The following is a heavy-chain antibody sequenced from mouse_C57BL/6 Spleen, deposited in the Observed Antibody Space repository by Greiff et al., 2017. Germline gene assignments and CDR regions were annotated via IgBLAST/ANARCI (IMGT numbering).Heavy chain of an antibody. J-gene: IGHJ4*01. CDR2: IDPSDSYT. V-gene: IGHV1-69*01. CDR1: GYTFTSYW. CDR3: ARRAHYYGNYPSDAMDY. Sequence: QVQLQQPGAELVMPGASVKLSCKASGYTFTSYWMHWVKQRPGQGLEWIGEIDPSDSYTNYNQKFKGKSTLTVDKSSRTAYMPLSSLTSEDSAVYYCARRAHYYGNYPSDAMDYWGQGTSVTVSS. D-gene: IGHD2-1*01.